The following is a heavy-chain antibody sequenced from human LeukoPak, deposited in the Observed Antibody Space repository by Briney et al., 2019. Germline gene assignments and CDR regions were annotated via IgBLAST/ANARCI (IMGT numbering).Heavy chain of an antibody. CDR3: AKGEATPYYYGSGSYFYFDD. Sequence: GGSLRLSCAASGFTFRTYVMTWVRQAPGKGLEWVAALSGSGETTHYADSVKGRFTVSRDNSKSILYLQMNSLRAEDTAVYYCAKGEATPYYYGSGSYFYFDDWGQGTLVTVSS. CDR2: LSGSGETT. D-gene: IGHD3-10*01. J-gene: IGHJ4*02. CDR1: GFTFRTYV. V-gene: IGHV3-23*01.